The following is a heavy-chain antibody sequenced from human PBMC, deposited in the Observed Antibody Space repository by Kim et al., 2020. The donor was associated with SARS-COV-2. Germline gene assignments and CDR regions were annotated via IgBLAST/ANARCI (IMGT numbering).Heavy chain of an antibody. V-gene: IGHV4-31*03. CDR3: ARDSGRGPPPYYFDT. CDR1: GESLNTGDYY. Sequence: SETLSLTCTVSGESLNTGDYYWNWIRHLPGKGLEWIGHIYASGSPFYNPSLRSRVTISGSNSNNQFSLKLGSLTATDTGIYYCARDSGRGPPPYYFDTW. J-gene: IGHJ3*02. CDR2: IYASGSP. D-gene: IGHD3-22*01.